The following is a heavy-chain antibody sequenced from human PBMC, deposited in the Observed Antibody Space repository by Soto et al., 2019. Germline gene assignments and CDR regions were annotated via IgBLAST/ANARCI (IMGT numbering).Heavy chain of an antibody. CDR3: APRKYGSFNIGAFDI. V-gene: IGHV3-48*03. CDR2: ISKSGIDI. D-gene: IGHD1-26*01. CDR1: GFSFSTYE. J-gene: IGHJ3*02. Sequence: GGSLRLSCAASGFSFSTYEMNWVRQAPGKWLEWVSYISKSGIDIYYADSVKGRFTISRDNANNSLYLQMNSLRAEDTAVYYCAPRKYGSFNIGAFDIWGQGTMVTVSS.